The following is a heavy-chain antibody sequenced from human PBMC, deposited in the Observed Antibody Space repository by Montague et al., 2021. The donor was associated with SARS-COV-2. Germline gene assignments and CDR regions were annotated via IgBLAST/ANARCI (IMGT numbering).Heavy chain of an antibody. Sequence: SETLSLTCTVSGGSISSYYWSWIRQPPGKGLEWIGYIYYSGSTNYNPSLKSRVTISVDTSKNQFSLKLSSVTAADTAVYYCARALRVVVVTVSDFDVWGQGTMVTVSS. CDR3: ARALRVVVVTVSDFDV. J-gene: IGHJ3*01. CDR1: GGSISSYY. V-gene: IGHV4-59*01. D-gene: IGHD2-21*02. CDR2: IYYSGST.